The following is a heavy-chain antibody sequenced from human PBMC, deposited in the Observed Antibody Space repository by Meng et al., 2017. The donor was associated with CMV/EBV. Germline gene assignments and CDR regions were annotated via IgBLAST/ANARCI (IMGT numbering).Heavy chain of an antibody. CDR3: ARDPAWSVITPRRGFDY. V-gene: IGHV1-18*01. CDR1: GYTFTSYG. D-gene: IGHD2-15*01. J-gene: IGHJ4*02. Sequence: QVQLLQSGAEVKKPGASVRVSCKASGYTFTSYGISWVRQAPGQGLEWMGWISAYNGNTNYAQKLQGRVTMTTDTSTSTAYMELRSLRSDDTAVYYCARDPAWSVITPRRGFDYWGQGTLVTVSS. CDR2: ISAYNGNT.